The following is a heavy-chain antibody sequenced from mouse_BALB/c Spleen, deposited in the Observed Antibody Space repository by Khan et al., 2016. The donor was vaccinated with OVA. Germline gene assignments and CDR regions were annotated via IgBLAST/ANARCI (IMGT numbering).Heavy chain of an antibody. J-gene: IGHJ3*01. CDR3: ESHLTGSFAY. CDR2: ISSGAGYT. CDR1: GFTFSSYS. D-gene: IGHD4-1*01. V-gene: IGHV5-6*01. Sequence: EVELVESGGDLVKPGGSLKLSCAASGFTFSSYSMSWVRQTPDKRLEWVATISSGAGYTYYPDSVKGRFTISRDNAKNTLYLQMSSLKSEDTAMYYCESHLTGSFAYWGQGTLVTVSA.